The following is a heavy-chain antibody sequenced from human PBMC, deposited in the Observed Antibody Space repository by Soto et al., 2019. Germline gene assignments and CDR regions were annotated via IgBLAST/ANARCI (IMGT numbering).Heavy chain of an antibody. CDR2: ISYDGSNK. D-gene: IGHD5-12*01. CDR1: GFTFSSYG. V-gene: IGHV3-30*18. CDR3: AKGGGYKEDYFDC. Sequence: GGSLRISCAASGFTFSSYGIHWGRQAPGKGLEWVAVISYDGSNKYYADSVKGRFTISRDNSKNTLYLQMNSLRAEDTAVYYCAKGGGYKEDYFDCWGQGTLVTVSS. J-gene: IGHJ4*02.